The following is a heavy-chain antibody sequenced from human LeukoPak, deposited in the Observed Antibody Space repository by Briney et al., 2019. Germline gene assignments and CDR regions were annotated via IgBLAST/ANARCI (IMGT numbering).Heavy chain of an antibody. CDR2: ISAYNGNT. J-gene: IGHJ6*02. D-gene: IGHD6-13*01. CDR1: GYTFTSYG. V-gene: IGHV1-18*01. Sequence: ASVKVSCKASGYTFTSYGISWVRQAPGQGLEWMGWISAYNGNTNYAQKLQGRVTMTTDTSTSTAYMELRSLRSDDTAVYYCARDLGGSSSDYYGMDVWGQGTTVTVSS. CDR3: ARDLGGSSSDYYGMDV.